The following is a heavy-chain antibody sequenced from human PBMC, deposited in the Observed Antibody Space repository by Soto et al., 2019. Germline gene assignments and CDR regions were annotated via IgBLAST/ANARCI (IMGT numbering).Heavy chain of an antibody. CDR2: ISAYNGNT. J-gene: IGHJ6*02. V-gene: IGHV1-18*01. D-gene: IGHD2-8*01. Sequence: GASVKVSCKASGYTFTSYGISWVRQAPGQGLEWMGWISAYNGNTNYAQKLQGRVTMTTDTSTSTAYMELRSLRSDDTAVYYCARDGYCTNGVCYTGLYYGMDVWGQGTTVTVSS. CDR1: GYTFTSYG. CDR3: ARDGYCTNGVCYTGLYYGMDV.